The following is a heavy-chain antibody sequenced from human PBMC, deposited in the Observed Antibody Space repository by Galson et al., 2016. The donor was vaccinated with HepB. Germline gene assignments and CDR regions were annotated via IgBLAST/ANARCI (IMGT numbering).Heavy chain of an antibody. CDR2: INPKSGGT. CDR1: GYTFTGYY. J-gene: IGHJ6*02. D-gene: IGHD1-26*01. V-gene: IGHV1-2*02. Sequence: SVKVSCKASGYTFTGYYIHYVRQAPGQGLEWMAWINPKSGGTKYAQKFQGRVTMTRDTSISTADMELSRLRSDDTAVYYCARSVGYVYGMDVWGQGTTVTVSS. CDR3: ARSVGYVYGMDV.